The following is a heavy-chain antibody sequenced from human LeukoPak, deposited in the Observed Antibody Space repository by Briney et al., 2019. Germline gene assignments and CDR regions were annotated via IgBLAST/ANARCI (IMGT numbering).Heavy chain of an antibody. D-gene: IGHD6-19*01. CDR3: AAYSSGWYATPYYFDY. V-gene: IGHV3-33*01. J-gene: IGHJ4*02. CDR2: IWYDGSNK. Sequence: PGGSLRLSCAASGFTFSSYGMHWVRQAPGKGLEWVAVIWYDGSNKYCADSVKGRFTISRDNSKNTLYLQMNSLRAEDTAVYYCAAYSSGWYATPYYFDYWGQGTLVTVSS. CDR1: GFTFSSYG.